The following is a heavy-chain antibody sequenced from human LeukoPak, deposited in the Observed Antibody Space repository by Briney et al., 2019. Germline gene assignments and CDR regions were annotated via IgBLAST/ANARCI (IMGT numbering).Heavy chain of an antibody. D-gene: IGHD3-3*01. CDR3: AKGAIFGVTIRGYGMDV. V-gene: IGHV1-8*01. Sequence: ASVKVSCKASGYTFTIFDINWVRQAPGQGLEWVGWMNPKTGDTVYAQNFQGRVTMTRDISIGTAYMELNSLRSEDTAVYYCAKGAIFGVTIRGYGMDVWGQGTSVTVSS. CDR1: GYTFTIFD. J-gene: IGHJ6*02. CDR2: MNPKTGDT.